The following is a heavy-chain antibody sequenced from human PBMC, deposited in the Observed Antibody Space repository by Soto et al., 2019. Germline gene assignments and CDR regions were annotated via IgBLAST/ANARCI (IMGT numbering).Heavy chain of an antibody. CDR3: AIQAARSVAFDI. D-gene: IGHD6-6*01. CDR2: TYYRSKWYN. CDR1: GDLVSVNSAA. V-gene: IGHV6-1*01. Sequence: SPTLSLSCSISGDLVSVNSAAWNWIRHSPSRGLEWLGRTYYRSKWYNDYAVSVKSRITINPDTSKNQFSLQLNSVTPEDTAVYYCAIQAARSVAFDICGQGTIVTVSS. J-gene: IGHJ3*02.